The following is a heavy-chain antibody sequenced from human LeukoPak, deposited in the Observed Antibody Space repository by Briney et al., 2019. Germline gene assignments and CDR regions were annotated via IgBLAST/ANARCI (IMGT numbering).Heavy chain of an antibody. CDR3: ARDTVYYFDSSGYSPSYYFDY. J-gene: IGHJ4*02. V-gene: IGHV3-21*01. CDR1: GFTFSSYS. D-gene: IGHD3-22*01. CDR2: ISSSSSYI. Sequence: GGSLRLSCAASGFTFSSYSMNWVRQAPGKGLGWVSSISSSSSYIYYADSVKGRFTISRDNAKNSLYLQMNSLRAEDTAVYYCARDTVYYFDSSGYSPSYYFDYWGQGTLVTVSS.